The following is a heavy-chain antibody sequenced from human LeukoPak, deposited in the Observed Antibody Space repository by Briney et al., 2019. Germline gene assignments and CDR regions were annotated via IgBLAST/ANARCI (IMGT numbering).Heavy chain of an antibody. CDR2: INHSGST. CDR1: GGSISSYY. CDR3: ARGGLRYFDWLFSYFDY. Sequence: SETLSLTCTVSGGSISSYYWSWIRQPPGKGLEWIGEINHSGSTNYNPSLKSRVTISVDTSKNQFSLKLSSVTAADTAVYYCARGGLRYFDWLFSYFDYWGQGTLVTVSS. D-gene: IGHD3-9*01. V-gene: IGHV4-34*01. J-gene: IGHJ4*02.